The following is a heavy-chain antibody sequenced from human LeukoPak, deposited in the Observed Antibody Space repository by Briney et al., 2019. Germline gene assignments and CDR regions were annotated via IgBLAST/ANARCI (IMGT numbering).Heavy chain of an antibody. CDR1: GFTFSSYG. Sequence: GGSLRLSCAASGFTFSSYGKHWVRQAPGKGLEWVAVISYDGSNKYYADSVKGRFTISRDNSKNTLYLQMNSLRAEDTAVYYGAKDFDPYGGNRPYYFDYWGQGTLVTVSS. V-gene: IGHV3-30*18. CDR3: AKDFDPYGGNRPYYFDY. CDR2: ISYDGSNK. J-gene: IGHJ4*02. D-gene: IGHD4-23*01.